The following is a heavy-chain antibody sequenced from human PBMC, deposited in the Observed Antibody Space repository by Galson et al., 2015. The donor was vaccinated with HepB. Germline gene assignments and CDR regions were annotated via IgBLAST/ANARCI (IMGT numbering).Heavy chain of an antibody. CDR3: ARDEGEDFDH. V-gene: IGHV3-21*06. CDR1: GFALNSYS. Sequence: SLRLSCATSGFALNSYSVNWIRQAPGKGLEWVASISSSSSYIHYVDSVKGRFTISRDNAKNSMDLQMNSLRPDDTAVYYCARDEGEDFDHWGQGTLVIVSS. J-gene: IGHJ4*02. CDR2: ISSSSSYI. D-gene: IGHD3-16*01.